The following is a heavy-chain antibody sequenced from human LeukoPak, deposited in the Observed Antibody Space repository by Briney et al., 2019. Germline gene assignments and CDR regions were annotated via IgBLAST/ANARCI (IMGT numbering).Heavy chain of an antibody. Sequence: SETLSLTCTVSGGSISSYYWSWIRQPPGKGLEWIGYIYYSGSTNYNPSLKSRVTISVDTSKNQFSLKLSSVTAADTAVYYCARGPQLPQGGNWFDPWGQGTLVTVSS. CDR2: IYYSGST. V-gene: IGHV4-59*01. CDR1: GGSISSYY. J-gene: IGHJ5*02. CDR3: ARGPQLPQGGNWFDP. D-gene: IGHD2-2*01.